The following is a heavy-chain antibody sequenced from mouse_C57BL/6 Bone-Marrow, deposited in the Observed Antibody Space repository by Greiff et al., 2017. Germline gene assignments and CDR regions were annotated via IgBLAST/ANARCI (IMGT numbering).Heavy chain of an antibody. CDR2: ISSGSSTI. CDR3: ARQGTFDY. Sequence: EVKLMASGGGLVKPGGSLKLSCAASGFTFSDYGMHWVRQAPEKGLEWVAYISSGSSTIYYADTVKGRFTISRDNAKNNLFLQMTSLRSEDTAMYYCARQGTFDYWGQGTTLTVSS. J-gene: IGHJ2*01. V-gene: IGHV5-17*01. CDR1: GFTFSDYG.